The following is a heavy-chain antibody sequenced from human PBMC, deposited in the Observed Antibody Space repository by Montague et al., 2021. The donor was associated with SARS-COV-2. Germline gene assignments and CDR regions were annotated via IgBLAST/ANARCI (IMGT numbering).Heavy chain of an antibody. CDR3: ARPLVRGVPKAFDI. Sequence: SETLSLTCTVSGGSITRNYYWGWIRQPPGKGLEWVGNIYYSGTTFINPSLESRVTISVDPSKNLFSLNLTSVTAADTAVYYCARPLVRGVPKAFDIWGQGALVIVS. CDR1: GGSITRNYY. V-gene: IGHV4-39*01. D-gene: IGHD3-10*01. CDR2: IYYSGTT. J-gene: IGHJ3*02.